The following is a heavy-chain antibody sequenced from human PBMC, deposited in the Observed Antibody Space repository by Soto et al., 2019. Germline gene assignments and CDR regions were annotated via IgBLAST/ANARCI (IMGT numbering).Heavy chain of an antibody. CDR2: ISPKSGGT. V-gene: IGHV1-2*02. J-gene: IGHJ4*02. CDR1: GYTGIDYY. CDR3: ARPPGYISDWYYFDL. Sequence: QVQLVQSGAEVKKPGASVKVSCEAAGYTGIDYYMHWVRQAPGQGFEWMGRISPKSGGTNYAQKFQGRVIMTWDTSLNTAYMELSSLMSEDTAVYYCARPPGYISDWYYFDLWGQGTLVTVSS. D-gene: IGHD6-19*01.